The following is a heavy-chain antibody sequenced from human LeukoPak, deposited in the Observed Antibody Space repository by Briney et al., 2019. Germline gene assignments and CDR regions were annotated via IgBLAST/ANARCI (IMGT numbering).Heavy chain of an antibody. CDR1: GFTFSSYA. CDR2: ISGSGGTT. D-gene: IGHD2-21*01. V-gene: IGHV3-23*01. Sequence: PGGSLRLSCAASGFTFSSYAMSWVRQAPGKGLEWVSAISGSGGTTYYADSVKGRFTISRDNSKNTLYVQMNSLRAEDTAVSYCAKDTQHTAPTRFDPWGQGTLVTVSS. J-gene: IGHJ5*02. CDR3: AKDTQHTAPTRFDP.